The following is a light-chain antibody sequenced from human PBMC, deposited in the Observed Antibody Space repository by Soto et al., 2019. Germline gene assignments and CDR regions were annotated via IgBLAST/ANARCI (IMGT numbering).Light chain of an antibody. CDR1: RSVSSRY. CDR2: GAS. J-gene: IGKJ2*01. Sequence: EIVLTQSPGTLSLSPGERVTLSCRASRSVSSRYLAWYQQKPGQAPRLLIYGASSRATGIPDRFSGSGSGTDFTLTISRMEPEDFAVYHCHQYGYSPNTFGQGTQLEIK. V-gene: IGKV3-20*01. CDR3: HQYGYSPNT.